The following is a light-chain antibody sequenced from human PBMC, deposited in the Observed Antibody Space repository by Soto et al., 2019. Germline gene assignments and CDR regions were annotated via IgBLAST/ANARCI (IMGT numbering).Light chain of an antibody. CDR1: QSVSTN. CDR3: QQYNNWIIFP. CDR2: DAS. Sequence: EIVLTQSPATLSVSPGERATLSCRASQSVSTNLAWYQHKPGQPPRLLIYDASTRATGIPARFSGSGSGTEFTLTISSLQSEDYAVYYCQQYNNWIIFPFGPGTKVDI. J-gene: IGKJ3*01. V-gene: IGKV3-15*01.